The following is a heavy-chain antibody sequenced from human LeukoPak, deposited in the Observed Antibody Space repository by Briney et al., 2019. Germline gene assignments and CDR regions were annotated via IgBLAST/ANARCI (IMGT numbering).Heavy chain of an antibody. J-gene: IGHJ4*02. Sequence: GGSLRLSCAASGFTFSSYWMSWVRQAPGKGLEWVSAISGSGGSTYYADSVKGRFTISRDNAKNSLYLQMNSLRAEDTAVYYCAKVPTTVTTLRSDYWGQGTLVTVSS. CDR1: GFTFSSYW. D-gene: IGHD4-17*01. CDR2: ISGSGGST. CDR3: AKVPTTVTTLRSDY. V-gene: IGHV3-23*01.